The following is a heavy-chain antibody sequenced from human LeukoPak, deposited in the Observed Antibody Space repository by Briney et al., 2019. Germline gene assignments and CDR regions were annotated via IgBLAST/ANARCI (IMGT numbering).Heavy chain of an antibody. D-gene: IGHD3-16*01. V-gene: IGHV1-2*02. CDR1: GYTFTGYY. Sequence: ASVKVSCKASGYTFTGYYMHWVRQAPGQGLEWMGWINPNSGDTNYAQKFQGRVTMTRDTSISSAYMELSRLRSDDTAVYYCARGSASRGYYYYYYMDVWGKGTTVTVSS. J-gene: IGHJ6*03. CDR2: INPNSGDT. CDR3: ARGSASRGYYYYYYMDV.